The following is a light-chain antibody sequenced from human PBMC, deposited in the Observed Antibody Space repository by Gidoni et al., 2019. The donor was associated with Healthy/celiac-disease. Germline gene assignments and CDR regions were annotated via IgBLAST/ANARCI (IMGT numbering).Light chain of an antibody. Sequence: DIQMTQSPSSLSASVGDRVTITCRASQSISSHLNWYQQKPGKAPKLLIYAASSLQSGVPSRFSGSGSGTDFTLTISSLQPEDFATYYCQQSYSTPFTFGPGNKVDIK. CDR2: AAS. V-gene: IGKV1-39*01. CDR3: QQSYSTPFT. J-gene: IGKJ3*01. CDR1: QSISSH.